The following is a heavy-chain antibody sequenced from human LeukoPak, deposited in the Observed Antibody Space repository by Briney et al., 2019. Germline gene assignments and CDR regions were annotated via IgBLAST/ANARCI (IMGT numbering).Heavy chain of an antibody. J-gene: IGHJ3*02. V-gene: IGHV3-13*01. D-gene: IGHD3-10*01. CDR3: ARGLLSGSGSSYYAFDI. Sequence: GGSLRLSCAASGFAFSSYDMHWVRQATGKGLEWVSAIGTAGDTYYPGSVKGRFTISRENAKNSLYLQMNSLRAGDTAVYYCARGLLSGSGSSYYAFDIWGQGTMVTVSS. CDR1: GFAFSSYD. CDR2: IGTAGDT.